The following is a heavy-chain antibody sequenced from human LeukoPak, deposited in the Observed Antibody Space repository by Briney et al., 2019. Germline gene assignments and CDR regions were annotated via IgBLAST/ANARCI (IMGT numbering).Heavy chain of an antibody. D-gene: IGHD3-3*01. CDR3: ARDEAIFGAGYYYGMDV. V-gene: IGHV4-34*01. CDR2: INHRGST. Sequence: PSETLSLTCAVYGGSFSGYYWSWIRQPPGKGLEWIGEINHRGSTNYNPSLKSRVTISVDTSKNQFSLKLSSVTAADTAVYYCARDEAIFGAGYYYGMDVWGQGTTVTVSS. J-gene: IGHJ6*02. CDR1: GGSFSGYY.